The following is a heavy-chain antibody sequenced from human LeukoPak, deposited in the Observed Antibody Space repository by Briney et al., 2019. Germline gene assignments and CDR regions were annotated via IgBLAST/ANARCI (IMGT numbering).Heavy chain of an antibody. CDR3: ARTSSSSWYHYMDV. V-gene: IGHV3-11*04. J-gene: IGHJ6*03. CDR2: ISSSGSTI. CDR1: GFTFSDYY. D-gene: IGHD6-13*01. Sequence: GRSLRLSCAASGFTFSDYYMSWIRQAPGKGLEWVSYISSSGSTIYYADSVKGRFTISRDNAKNSLYLQMNSLRAEDTAVYYCARTSSSSWYHYMDVWGKGTTVTISS.